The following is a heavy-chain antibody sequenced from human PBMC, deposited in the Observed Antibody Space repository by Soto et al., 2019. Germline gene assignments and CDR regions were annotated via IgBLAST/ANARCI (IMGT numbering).Heavy chain of an antibody. D-gene: IGHD3-3*01. J-gene: IGHJ5*02. V-gene: IGHV1-3*01. CDR3: ARESTRELRFLEWLEYNWFDP. CDR1: GYTFTSYA. Sequence: ASVKVSCKASGYTFTSYAMHWVRQAPGQRLEWMGWINAGNGNTKYSQKFHGRVTITRDTSASTAYMELSSLRSEDTAVYYCARESTRELRFLEWLEYNWFDPWGQGTLVTVSS. CDR2: INAGNGNT.